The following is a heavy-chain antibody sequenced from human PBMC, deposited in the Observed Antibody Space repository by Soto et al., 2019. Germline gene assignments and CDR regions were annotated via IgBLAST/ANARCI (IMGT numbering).Heavy chain of an antibody. J-gene: IGHJ6*02. CDR1: GYTFSSYG. V-gene: IGHV1-18*01. CDR2: VSPYDGYT. CDR3: ARGGYYDSSGSRNYFYYGMNV. D-gene: IGHD3-22*01. Sequence: GASVKVSCKASGYTFSSYGMKWVRQEPRQGLEWLGWVSPYDGYTNYAQILQGRVSMTTDTSTKTAYMEVRSLRSDDTAVYYCARGGYYDSSGSRNYFYYGMNVWGQGTTVTVSS.